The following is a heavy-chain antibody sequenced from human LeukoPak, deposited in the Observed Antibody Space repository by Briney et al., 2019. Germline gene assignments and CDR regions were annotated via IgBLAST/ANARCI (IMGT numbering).Heavy chain of an antibody. J-gene: IGHJ4*02. V-gene: IGHV3-30*03. D-gene: IGHD6-13*01. CDR3: ASELALGYFDY. CDR1: GFTFSSYG. CDR2: ISYDGSNK. Sequence: GGSLRLSCAASGFTFSSYGMHWVRQAPGKGLEWVAVISYDGSNKYYADSVKGRFTISRDNSKNTLYLQMNSLRAEDTAVYYCASELALGYFDYWGQGTLVTVSS.